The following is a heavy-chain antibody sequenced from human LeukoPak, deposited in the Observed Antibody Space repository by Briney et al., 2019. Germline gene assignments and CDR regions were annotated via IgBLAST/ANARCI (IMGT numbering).Heavy chain of an antibody. Sequence: GGSLRLSCAASGFTFSSYEMNWVRQAPGKGLEWVSYISSSGSTIYYADSVKGRFTISRDNAKNSLYLQMNGLRAEDTAVCYCAREGPYYFDYWGQGTLVTVSS. CDR1: GFTFSSYE. V-gene: IGHV3-48*03. CDR2: ISSSGSTI. CDR3: AREGPYYFDY. J-gene: IGHJ4*02.